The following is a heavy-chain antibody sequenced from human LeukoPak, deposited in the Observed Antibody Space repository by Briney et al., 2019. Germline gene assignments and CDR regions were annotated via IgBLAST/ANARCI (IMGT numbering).Heavy chain of an antibody. J-gene: IGHJ4*02. Sequence: PGESLKISCKGSGYSFTKYWIGWVRQMPGKGLEWMGIIYPGDPDTTYSPSFQGQVTISAGKSISTAYLQWSSLRASDTAIYYCARRWGVTATLNYFDYWGQGTLVTVSS. D-gene: IGHD2-21*02. CDR2: IYPGDPDT. CDR3: ARRWGVTATLNYFDY. V-gene: IGHV5-51*01. CDR1: GYSFTKYW.